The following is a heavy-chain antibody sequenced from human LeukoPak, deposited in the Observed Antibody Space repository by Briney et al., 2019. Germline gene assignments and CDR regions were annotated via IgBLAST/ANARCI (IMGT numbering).Heavy chain of an antibody. J-gene: IGHJ4*02. CDR3: ARGSGYSGRNDY. CDR2: IIPIFGTA. CDR1: GGTFSSYA. V-gene: IGHV1-69*05. D-gene: IGHD5-12*01. Sequence: SVKVSCKASGGTFSSYAISWVRQAPGQGLEWMGGIIPIFGTAYYAQKFWGRVTITTDEYTSTAYMELSSLRSEDTAVYYCARGSGYSGRNDYWGQGTLVTVSS.